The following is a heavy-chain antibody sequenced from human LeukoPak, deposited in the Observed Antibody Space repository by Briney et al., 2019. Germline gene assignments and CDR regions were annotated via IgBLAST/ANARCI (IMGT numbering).Heavy chain of an antibody. CDR2: ISTSSSYT. CDR3: ARNRYGVRGITPYYYYYYMDV. CDR1: GITFSSYS. V-gene: IGHV3-21*04. D-gene: IGHD3-10*01. Sequence: GGSLRLSCAASGITFSSYSMNWVRQAPGKGLEWVSFISTSSSYTYYADSVKGRFTISRDNAKNSLYLQMNSLRAEDTALYYCARNRYGVRGITPYYYYYYMDVWGKGTTVTVSS. J-gene: IGHJ6*03.